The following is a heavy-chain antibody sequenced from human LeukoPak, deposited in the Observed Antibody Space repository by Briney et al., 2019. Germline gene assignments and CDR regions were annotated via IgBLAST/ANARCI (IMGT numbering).Heavy chain of an antibody. Sequence: GGSLRLSCAASGFTFSSYGMHWVRQAPGKGLEWVAFIRYDGSNKYYADSVKGRFTISRDNSKNALYLQMNSLRAEDTAVYYCAKAEWGSSGYTHWEYWGQGTLVTVSS. V-gene: IGHV3-30*02. CDR1: GFTFSSYG. CDR3: AKAEWGSSGYTHWEY. J-gene: IGHJ4*02. CDR2: IRYDGSNK. D-gene: IGHD3-22*01.